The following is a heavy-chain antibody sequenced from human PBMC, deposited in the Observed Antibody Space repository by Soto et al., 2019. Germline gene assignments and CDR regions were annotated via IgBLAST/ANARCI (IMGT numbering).Heavy chain of an antibody. J-gene: IGHJ3*02. D-gene: IGHD2-2*01. Sequence: YWSWIRQPPGKGLEWMGIIYPGDSDTRYSPSFQGQVTISANKSISTAYLQWSSLKASDTAMYYCARIYCSSTSRPCDIWGQGTMVTVSS. CDR1: YW. CDR3: ARIYCSSTSRPCDI. CDR2: IYPGDSDT. V-gene: IGHV5-51*01.